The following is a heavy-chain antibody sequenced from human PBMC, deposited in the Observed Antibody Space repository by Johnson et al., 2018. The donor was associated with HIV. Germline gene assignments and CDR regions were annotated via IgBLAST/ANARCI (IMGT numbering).Heavy chain of an antibody. D-gene: IGHD3-10*01. CDR2: IWYDGSNK. J-gene: IGHJ3*02. CDR3: AKDLNYGSGPVDI. CDR1: GFTFSSYG. V-gene: IGHV3-33*06. Sequence: QVQLVESGGGVVQPGRSLRLSCAASGFTFSSYGMHWVRQAPGKGLEWVAVIWYDGSNKYYADSVTGRFTISRDNSKNTLYLQMNSLRAEDTAVYYCAKDLNYGSGPVDIWGQGTMVTVSS.